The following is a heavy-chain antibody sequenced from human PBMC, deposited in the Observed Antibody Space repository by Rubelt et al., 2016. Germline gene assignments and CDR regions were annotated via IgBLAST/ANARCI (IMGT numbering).Heavy chain of an antibody. CDR2: IIPILGIA. Sequence: APGQGPEWMGRIIPILGIANYAQKFQGRVTITADKSTSTAYMELSSLRSEDTAVYYCAREEGLTIFGHHGMDVWGQGTTVTVSS. D-gene: IGHD3-3*01. J-gene: IGHJ6*02. V-gene: IGHV1-69*04. CDR3: AREEGLTIFGHHGMDV.